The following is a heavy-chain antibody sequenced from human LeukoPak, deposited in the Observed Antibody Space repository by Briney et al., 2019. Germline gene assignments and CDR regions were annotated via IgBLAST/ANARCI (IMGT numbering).Heavy chain of an antibody. CDR3: AKDVAYCSRTSCYVNFDY. D-gene: IGHD2-2*01. CDR1: GFTFRSYG. CDR2: ISGSGGST. Sequence: GGTLRLSCAVSGFTFRSYGMSWVRQAPGKGLEWVSSISGSGGSTYYADSVQGRFTISRDNSKNTLYLQMNSLRAEDTAVYYCAKDVAYCSRTSCYVNFDYWGQGALVTVSS. J-gene: IGHJ4*02. V-gene: IGHV3-23*01.